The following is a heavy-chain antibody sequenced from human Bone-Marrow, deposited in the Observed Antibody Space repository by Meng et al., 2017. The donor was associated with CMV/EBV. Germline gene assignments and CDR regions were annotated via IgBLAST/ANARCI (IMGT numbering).Heavy chain of an antibody. D-gene: IGHD3-10*01. J-gene: IGHJ6*02. CDR1: GGSISSSFYY. CDR3: ARDSGVYGMDV. Sequence: SETLSLTCTVSGGSISSSFYYWGWIRQPPGKGLEWIGSIYYSGSTYYNPSLKSRVTISVDTSKNQFSLKLSSVTAADTAVYYCARDSGVYGMDVWGQGTTVTVSS. CDR2: IYYSGST. V-gene: IGHV4-39*07.